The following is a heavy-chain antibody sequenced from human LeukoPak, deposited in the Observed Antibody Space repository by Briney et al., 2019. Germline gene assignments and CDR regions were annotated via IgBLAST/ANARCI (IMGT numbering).Heavy chain of an antibody. CDR3: AKDGNGIGYYGSGRQNGLDY. Sequence: PGGSLRLSCAASGFTFSSYGMHWVRQAPGKGLEWVAVISYDGSNKYYADSVKGRFTISRDNSKNTLYLQMNSLRAEDTAVYYCAKDGNGIGYYGSGRQNGLDYWGQGTLVTVSS. CDR1: GFTFSSYG. J-gene: IGHJ4*02. D-gene: IGHD3-10*01. CDR2: ISYDGSNK. V-gene: IGHV3-30*18.